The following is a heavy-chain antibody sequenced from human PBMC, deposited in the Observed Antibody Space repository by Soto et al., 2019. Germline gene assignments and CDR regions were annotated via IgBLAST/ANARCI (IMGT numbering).Heavy chain of an antibody. Sequence: GGSLRLSCAASGFTFSSYAMHWVRQAPGKGLEYVSAISSNGGSTYYANSVKGRFTISRDNSKNTLYLQMGSLRAEDMAVYYCARSRQVFAQRGAFDIWGQGTMVTVSS. CDR3: ARSRQVFAQRGAFDI. CDR1: GFTFSSYA. CDR2: ISSNGGST. J-gene: IGHJ3*02. V-gene: IGHV3-64*01. D-gene: IGHD2-21*01.